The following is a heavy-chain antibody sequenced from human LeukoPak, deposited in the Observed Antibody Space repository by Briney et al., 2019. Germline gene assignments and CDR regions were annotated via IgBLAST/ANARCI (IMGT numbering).Heavy chain of an antibody. D-gene: IGHD3-22*01. CDR2: INAYNGDT. V-gene: IGHV1-18*01. CDR1: GYTFTSYG. CDR3: ARKADEADSKEDWFDP. Sequence: ASVKVSCRASGYTFTSYGISWVRQAPGQGLEWMAWINAYNGDTNYAQKLQGRVTLTTETSTSTAYMELRSLRSDDTAVYYCARKADEADSKEDWFDPWGQGTLVTVSS. J-gene: IGHJ5*02.